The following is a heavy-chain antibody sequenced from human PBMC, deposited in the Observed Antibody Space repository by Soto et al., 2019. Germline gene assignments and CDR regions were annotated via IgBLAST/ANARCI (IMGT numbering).Heavy chain of an antibody. V-gene: IGHV1-46*01. CDR1: GYTFTSYY. D-gene: IGHD6-25*01. J-gene: IGHJ6*04. CDR3: AGGPRIAAAGGGTDV. CDR2: INPSGGST. Sequence: ASVKVSCKASGYTFTSYYMHWVRQAPGQGLEWMGIINPSGGSTSYAQKFQGRVTMTRDTSTSTVYMELSSLRSEDTAVYYCAGGPRIAAAGGGTDVGGKGPPATVPT.